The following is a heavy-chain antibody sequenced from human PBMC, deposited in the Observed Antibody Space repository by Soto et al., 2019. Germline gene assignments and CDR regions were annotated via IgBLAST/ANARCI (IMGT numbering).Heavy chain of an antibody. CDR2: IYPGDSDR. CDR1: GYSFDNYW. Sequence: GESLKISCKGSGYSFDNYWIGWVRQMPGKGLEWMAIIYPGDSDRRYSPSFQGQVTISADQSISTAYLQWSSLKASDTAIYYCVRYRSRDYYYGMDVWGQGTTVTVSS. J-gene: IGHJ6*02. D-gene: IGHD1-26*01. CDR3: VRYRSRDYYYGMDV. V-gene: IGHV5-51*01.